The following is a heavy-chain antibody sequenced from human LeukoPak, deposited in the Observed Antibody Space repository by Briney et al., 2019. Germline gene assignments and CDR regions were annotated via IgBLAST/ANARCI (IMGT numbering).Heavy chain of an antibody. CDR1: GGSISSYY. V-gene: IGHV4-59*01. CDR2: IYYSGST. Sequence: PSETLSLTCTVSGGSISSYYWSWIRQPPGKGLEWIGYIYYSGSTNYNPSLKSRVTISVDTSKNQFSLKLSSVTAADTAVYYCARRLDRSVFDYWGQGTLVTVSS. CDR3: ARRLDRSVFDY. J-gene: IGHJ4*02.